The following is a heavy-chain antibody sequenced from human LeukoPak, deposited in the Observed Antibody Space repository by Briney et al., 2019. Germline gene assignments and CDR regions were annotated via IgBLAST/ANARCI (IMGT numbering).Heavy chain of an antibody. D-gene: IGHD1-26*01. V-gene: IGHV4-38-2*01. CDR1: GNSISNTYY. J-gene: IGHJ4*02. Sequence: SETLSLTCAVSGNSISNTYYWGWIRQPPGRELEWIGSIYNSGSTHYNPSLKSRVTISVDTSKNQFSLKLSSVTAADTAVYYCARNSSGNYFDYWGQGTLVTVSS. CDR3: ARNSSGNYFDY. CDR2: IYNSGST.